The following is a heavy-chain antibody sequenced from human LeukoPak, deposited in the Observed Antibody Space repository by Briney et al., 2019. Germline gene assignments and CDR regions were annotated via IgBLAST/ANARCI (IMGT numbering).Heavy chain of an antibody. Sequence: SETLSLTCTVPGGSISSSSYYWGWIRQPPGKGLEWIGSIYYSGSTYYNPSLKSRVTISVVTSKNQFSLKLSSVTAADTAVYYCARLVLDYYGSGSPYYFDYWGQGTLVTVSS. D-gene: IGHD3-10*01. CDR2: IYYSGST. CDR3: ARLVLDYYGSGSPYYFDY. V-gene: IGHV4-39*01. J-gene: IGHJ4*02. CDR1: GGSISSSSYY.